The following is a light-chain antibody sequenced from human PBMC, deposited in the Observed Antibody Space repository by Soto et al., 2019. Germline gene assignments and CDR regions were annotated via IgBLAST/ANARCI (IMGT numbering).Light chain of an antibody. V-gene: IGLV2-14*03. CDR3: SSFTSISTVV. CDR2: DVS. J-gene: IGLJ2*01. Sequence: QSALTQPASVSGSPGQSITISCTGTSSDVGGYKYVSWYQQHPGKVPKLMIYDVSTRPSGVSNRFSGSKSGNTASLTISGLQAKDEADYYCSSFTSISTVVFGGGTKLTVL. CDR1: SSDVGGYKY.